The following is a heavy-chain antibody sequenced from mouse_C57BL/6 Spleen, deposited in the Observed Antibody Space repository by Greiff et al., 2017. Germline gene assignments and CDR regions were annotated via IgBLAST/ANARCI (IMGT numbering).Heavy chain of an antibody. CDR3: ARRGFYYGNYGWYFDV. V-gene: IGHV8-12*01. Sequence: QVTLKESGPGILQSSQTLSLTCSFSGFSLSTSGMGVSWIRQPSGKGLEWLAHIYWDDDKRYNPSLKSRLTISKDTSRNQVFLKITSVDTADTATYYCARRGFYYGNYGWYFDVWGTGTTVTVSS. D-gene: IGHD2-1*01. CDR2: IYWDDDK. J-gene: IGHJ1*03. CDR1: GFSLSTSGMG.